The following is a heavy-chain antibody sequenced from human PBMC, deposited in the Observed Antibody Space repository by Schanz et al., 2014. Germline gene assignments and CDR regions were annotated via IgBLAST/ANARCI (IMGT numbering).Heavy chain of an antibody. D-gene: IGHD1-26*01. CDR1: GFTFSTYG. CDR2: ITDSGGST. CDR3: AKVGPYSGSLGAFDI. Sequence: VQLVESGGGVVQPGGSLRLSCAASGFTFSTYGMHWVRQAPGKGLEWVSAITDSGGSTYYADSVKGRFTISRDNSKNTLYLQMNSLRAEDSAVYYCAKVGPYSGSLGAFDIWGQGTMVTVSS. J-gene: IGHJ3*02. V-gene: IGHV3-23*04.